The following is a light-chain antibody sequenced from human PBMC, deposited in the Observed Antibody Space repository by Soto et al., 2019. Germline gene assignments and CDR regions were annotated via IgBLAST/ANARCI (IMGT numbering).Light chain of an antibody. CDR2: AAS. Sequence: DIRMTQSPSSLSASVGDRVTITCRASQSISSYLNWYQQKPGKAPKLLIYAASSLQSGVPSRVSGSGSGTDFTLTISSLXPEDFATYYCQQSYSTPPLTFGGGTKVDIK. CDR1: QSISSY. J-gene: IGKJ4*01. V-gene: IGKV1-39*01. CDR3: QQSYSTPPLT.